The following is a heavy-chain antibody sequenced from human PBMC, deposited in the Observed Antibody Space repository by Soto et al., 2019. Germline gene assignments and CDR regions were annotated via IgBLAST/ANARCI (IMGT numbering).Heavy chain of an antibody. D-gene: IGHD1-1*01. Sequence: QVQLVESGGGVVQPGRSLRLSCAASGFTFSSYAMHWVRQAPGKGLEWVAVISYDGSNKYYADSVKCRFTISRDNSKNTLYLQMNSLRAEDTAVYYCARNGGVYGMDVWGQGTTVTVSS. CDR3: ARNGGVYGMDV. J-gene: IGHJ6*02. CDR1: GFTFSSYA. V-gene: IGHV3-30-3*01. CDR2: ISYDGSNK.